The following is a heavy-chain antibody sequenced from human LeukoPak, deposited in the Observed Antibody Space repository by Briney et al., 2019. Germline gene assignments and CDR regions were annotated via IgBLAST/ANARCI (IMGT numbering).Heavy chain of an antibody. CDR2: ISYDGSNK. D-gene: IGHD2-2*01. J-gene: IGHJ4*02. Sequence: GGSLRLSCAASGCTLSSYGMHWVRQAPGKGLEWVAVISYDGSNKYYADSVKGRFTISRDNSKNTLYLQMNSLRAEDTAVYYCAKGGPAETWGQGTLVTVSS. CDR3: AKGGPAET. CDR1: GCTLSSYG. V-gene: IGHV3-30*18.